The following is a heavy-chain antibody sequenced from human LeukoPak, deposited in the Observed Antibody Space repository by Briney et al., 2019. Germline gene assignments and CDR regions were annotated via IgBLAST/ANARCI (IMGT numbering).Heavy chain of an antibody. J-gene: IGHJ5*02. V-gene: IGHV3-11*01. CDR2: ISSGGSTI. D-gene: IGHD6-13*01. CDR3: ARVQKGIAAAGAGGGWFEP. Sequence: GGSLRLSCAASGFTFSDYYMTWIRQAPGKGLEWISYISSGGSTIYYADSVRGQFTISRDNAKNSLYLQMNSLRAEDTAVYYCARVQKGIAAAGAGGGWFEPWGQGTLVTVSS. CDR1: GFTFSDYY.